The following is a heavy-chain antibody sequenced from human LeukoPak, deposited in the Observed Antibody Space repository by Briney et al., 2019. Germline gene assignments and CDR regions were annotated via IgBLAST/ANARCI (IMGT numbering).Heavy chain of an antibody. J-gene: IGHJ4*02. Sequence: PSETLSLTCAVYGGSFSGYYWSWIRQPPGKGLEWIGEINHSGSTNYNPSLKSRVTISVDTSKNQFSLKLSSVTAADTAVYYCARAQYSGKLGYWGQGTLVTVSS. CDR2: INHSGST. CDR3: ARAQYSGKLGY. CDR1: GGSFSGYY. V-gene: IGHV4-34*01. D-gene: IGHD1-26*01.